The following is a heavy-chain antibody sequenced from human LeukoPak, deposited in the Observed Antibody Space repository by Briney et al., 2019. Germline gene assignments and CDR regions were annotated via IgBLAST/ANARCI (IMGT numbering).Heavy chain of an antibody. D-gene: IGHD4-17*01. Sequence: GGSLRLSCAASGFTFSSYSMNWVRQAPGKGLEWVSSISSRSSYIYYADSVKGRFTISRDNAKNSLYLQMNSLRAEDTAVYYCARDTATVTDYWGQGTLVTVSS. V-gene: IGHV3-21*01. CDR2: ISSRSSYI. J-gene: IGHJ4*02. CDR3: ARDTATVTDY. CDR1: GFTFSSYS.